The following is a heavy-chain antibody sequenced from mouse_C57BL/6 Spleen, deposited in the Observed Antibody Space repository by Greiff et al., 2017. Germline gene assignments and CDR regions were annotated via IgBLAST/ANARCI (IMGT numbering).Heavy chain of an antibody. J-gene: IGHJ1*03. V-gene: IGHV5-4*01. D-gene: IGHD1-1*01. CDR3: ARDSSSYGYFDV. CDR1: GFTFSSYA. Sequence: DVKLVESGGGLVKPGGSLKLSCAASGFTFSSYAMSWVRQTPEKRLEWVATISDGGSYTYYPDNVKGRFTISRDNAKNNLYLQMSHLKSVDTAMYYCARDSSSYGYFDVWGTGTTVTVSS. CDR2: ISDGGSYT.